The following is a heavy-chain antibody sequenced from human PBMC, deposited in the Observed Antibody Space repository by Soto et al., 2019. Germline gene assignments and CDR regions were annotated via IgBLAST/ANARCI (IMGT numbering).Heavy chain of an antibody. CDR3: ARGPLGGWFGESH. D-gene: IGHD3-10*01. Sequence: QVQLVESGGGVVQPGRSLRLSCAASGFTFSSYAMHWVRQAPGKGLEWVAVISYDGSNKYYADSVKGRFTISRDNSKNALYMQMNRLRAEDTAVYYCARGPLGGWFGESHWGQGPLVTVSS. CDR1: GFTFSSYA. J-gene: IGHJ4*02. CDR2: ISYDGSNK. V-gene: IGHV3-30-3*01.